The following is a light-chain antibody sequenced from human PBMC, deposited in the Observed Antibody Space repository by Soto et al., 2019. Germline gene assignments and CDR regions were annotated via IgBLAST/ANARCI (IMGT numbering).Light chain of an antibody. CDR1: QSISSW. CDR2: DAS. V-gene: IGKV1-5*01. CDR3: QQDNSYPYT. J-gene: IGKJ2*01. Sequence: DIPMTQSPSTLSASVGDRVTITCRASQSISSWLAWYQQKPGKAPKLLIYDASSLESGVPSRFSGSGSGTEFTLTISSLQPDDFATYYCQQDNSYPYTFGKGTKLEIK.